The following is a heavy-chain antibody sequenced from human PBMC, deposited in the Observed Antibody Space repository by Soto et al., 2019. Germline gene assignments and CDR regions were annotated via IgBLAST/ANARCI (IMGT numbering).Heavy chain of an antibody. Sequence: EVQLAESGGGLVKPGGSLRLACGASGFPFSSYTMNWVRQAPGKGLEWVSSINSIGSYVYYMDSVEGRFTVSRDNAKNSLYLQMNSLRAEDTAVYYCARVCITHMRGRIRGNYYGLDVWGQGTTVSVSS. CDR3: ARVCITHMRGRIRGNYYGLDV. CDR1: GFPFSSYT. CDR2: INSIGSYV. J-gene: IGHJ6*02. D-gene: IGHD3-10*01. V-gene: IGHV3-21*04.